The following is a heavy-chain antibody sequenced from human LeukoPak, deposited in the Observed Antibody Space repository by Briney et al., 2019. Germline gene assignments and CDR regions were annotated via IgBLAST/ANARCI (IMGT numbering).Heavy chain of an antibody. D-gene: IGHD6-25*01. V-gene: IGHV3-53*01. CDR3: ARDRAVPGRGYYFDC. Sequence: PGGSLRLSYAASGFTVSNSYMTWVRQAPGKGLEWVSTIYIGGSTYYADSVKGRFTISRDNSKNTFYLQMNSLRAEDTAVYYCARDRAVPGRGYYFDCWGQGTLVTVSS. CDR2: IYIGGST. CDR1: GFTVSNSY. J-gene: IGHJ4*02.